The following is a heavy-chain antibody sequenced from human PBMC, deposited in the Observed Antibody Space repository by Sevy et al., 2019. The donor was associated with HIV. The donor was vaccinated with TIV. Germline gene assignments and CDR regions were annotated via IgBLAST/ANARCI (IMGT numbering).Heavy chain of an antibody. Sequence: GGSLRLSCQGSGYTFTSSWVDWVRQLPGKGLEWMGTIYPGDSDTRYSPSFQGQVTISVVKSTNTAFLQWASLRTSDTAMYYCARRTRDCDGDTCYGTYFDIWGQGTLVTVSS. J-gene: IGHJ4*02. CDR2: IYPGDSDT. CDR3: ARRTRDCDGDTCYGTYFDI. CDR1: GYTFTSSW. V-gene: IGHV5-51*01. D-gene: IGHD2-21*01.